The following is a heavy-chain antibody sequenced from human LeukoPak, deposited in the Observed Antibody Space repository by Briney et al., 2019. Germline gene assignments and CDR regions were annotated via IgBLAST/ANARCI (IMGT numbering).Heavy chain of an antibody. CDR3: ARVPGAYCGGDCLNWFDP. Sequence: GGSLRLSCAASGFTFSSYSMNWVRQAPGKGLEWVSSISSSSYIYYADSVKGRFTISRDNAKNSLYLQMNSLRAEDTAVYYCARVPGAYCGGDCLNWFDPWGQGTLVTVSS. CDR1: GFTFSSYS. V-gene: IGHV3-21*01. CDR2: ISSSSYI. D-gene: IGHD2-21*02. J-gene: IGHJ5*02.